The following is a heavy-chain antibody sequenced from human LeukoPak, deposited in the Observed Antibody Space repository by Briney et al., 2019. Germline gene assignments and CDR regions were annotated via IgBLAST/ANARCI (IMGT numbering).Heavy chain of an antibody. J-gene: IGHJ4*02. CDR3: ARQRSLPVLLWFGEVLVDF. D-gene: IGHD3-10*01. V-gene: IGHV4-39*01. Sequence: PSETLSLTCTVSGGSISSSSYYWGWIRQPPGKGLEWIGSIYYSGSTYYNPSLKSRVTISVDTSKNQFSLKLSSVTAADTAVYYCARQRSLPVLLWFGEVLVDFWGQGTLVTVSS. CDR1: GGSISSSSYY. CDR2: IYYSGST.